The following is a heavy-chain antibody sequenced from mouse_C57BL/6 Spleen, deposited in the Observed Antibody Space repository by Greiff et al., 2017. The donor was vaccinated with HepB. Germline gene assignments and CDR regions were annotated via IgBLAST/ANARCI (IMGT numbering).Heavy chain of an antibody. Sequence: QVQLQQPGAELVRPGTSVKLSCKASGYTFTSYWMHWVKQRPGQGLEWIGVIDPSDSYTNYNQKFKGKATLTVDTSSSTAYMQLSSLTSEDSAVYYCARAGVYYGYGYWYFDVWGTGTTVTVSS. D-gene: IGHD2-2*01. V-gene: IGHV1-59*01. CDR2: IDPSDSYT. CDR1: GYTFTSYW. CDR3: ARAGVYYGYGYWYFDV. J-gene: IGHJ1*03.